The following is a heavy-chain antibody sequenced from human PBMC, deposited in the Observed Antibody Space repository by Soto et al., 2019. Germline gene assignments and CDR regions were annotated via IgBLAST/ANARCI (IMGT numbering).Heavy chain of an antibody. V-gene: IGHV3-66*01. Sequence: EVQLVESGGDLVQPGGSLSLSCAASGFTVSSNFMSWVRQVPGKGRECVSVINSSGTPKYADSARGGCTISRENSQNMLFLHMNRLRGEDTALYYCARDRGSPGYGAFDYWGQGTLVTVSP. CDR1: GFTVSSNF. CDR2: INSSGTP. CDR3: ARDRGSPGYGAFDY. J-gene: IGHJ4*02. D-gene: IGHD1-26*01.